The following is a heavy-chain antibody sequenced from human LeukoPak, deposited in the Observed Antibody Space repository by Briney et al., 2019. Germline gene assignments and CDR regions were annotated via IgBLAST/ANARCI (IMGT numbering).Heavy chain of an antibody. V-gene: IGHV1-2*02. CDR2: INPNSGGT. CDR1: GYTFTGYY. Sequence: ASVKVSCKASGYTFTGYYTHWVRQAPGQGLEWMGWINPNSGGTNYAQKFQGRVTMTRDTSISTAYMELSRLRSDDTAVYYCARDPYGDYETDYWGQGTLVTVSS. D-gene: IGHD4-17*01. CDR3: ARDPYGDYETDY. J-gene: IGHJ4*02.